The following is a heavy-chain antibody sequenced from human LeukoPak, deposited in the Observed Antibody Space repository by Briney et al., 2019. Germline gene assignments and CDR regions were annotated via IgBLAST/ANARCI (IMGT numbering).Heavy chain of an antibody. Sequence: PGGSLRLSCAASGFTFSSYSMNWVRQAPGKGLEWGSYTSGSSSTIYYVDSVKGRFTISRDNGKNTLYLQMNSLRAEDTAVYYCARGSTYYDSSGQVPFDYWGQGTLVTVSS. CDR1: GFTFSSYS. V-gene: IGHV3-48*01. CDR3: ARGSTYYDSSGQVPFDY. CDR2: TSGSSSTI. D-gene: IGHD3-22*01. J-gene: IGHJ4*02.